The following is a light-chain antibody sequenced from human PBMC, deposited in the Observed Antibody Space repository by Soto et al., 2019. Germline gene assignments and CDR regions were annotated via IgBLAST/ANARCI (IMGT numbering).Light chain of an antibody. CDR3: QQSYSTPL. Sequence: DIQLTQYPSSLSASVGDTVTITCRASQTISTYLLWYHQKPGRAPKLLIYAASSLQSGVPSRFSGSGSGTDFTLTISSLQPEDFATYYCQQSYSTPLFGQGTKLEIK. CDR1: QTISTY. V-gene: IGKV1-39*01. CDR2: AAS. J-gene: IGKJ2*01.